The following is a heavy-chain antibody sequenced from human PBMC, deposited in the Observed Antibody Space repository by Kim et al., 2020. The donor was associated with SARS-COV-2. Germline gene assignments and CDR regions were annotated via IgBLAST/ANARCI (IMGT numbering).Heavy chain of an antibody. CDR2: IYYSGST. Sequence: SETLSLTCTVSGGSISSGDYYWIWIRQPPGKGLEWIGYIYYSGSTYYNPSLKSRVTISVDTSTNQFSLKLSSVTAADTAVYYCARVRCLRLLWFDPWGQGTLVTVSS. CDR3: ARVRCLRLLWFDP. CDR1: GGSISSGDYY. V-gene: IGHV4-30-4*01. J-gene: IGHJ5*02. D-gene: IGHD5-12*01.